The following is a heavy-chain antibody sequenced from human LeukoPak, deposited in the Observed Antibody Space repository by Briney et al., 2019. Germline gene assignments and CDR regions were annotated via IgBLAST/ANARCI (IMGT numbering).Heavy chain of an antibody. J-gene: IGHJ6*02. CDR3: AREGGLNDRYTYYYDTEALYGMDV. CDR1: GGTFSSYA. Sequence: GASVRVSCKASGGTFSSYAISWVRQAPGQGREWMGGTIPIFRPANYAQKFQGRVTITADESTSAAYMELSSRGCEDTAVYYCAREGGLNDRYTYYYDTEALYGMDVWGQGTTVTVSS. CDR2: TIPIFRPA. V-gene: IGHV1-69*13. D-gene: IGHD3-22*01.